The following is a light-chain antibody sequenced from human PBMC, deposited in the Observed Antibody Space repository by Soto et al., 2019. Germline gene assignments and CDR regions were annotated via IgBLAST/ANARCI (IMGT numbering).Light chain of an antibody. J-gene: IGKJ1*01. CDR1: QNINNF. CDR2: TAS. V-gene: IGKV1-39*01. CDR3: QQSFTTPRT. Sequence: DIQMTQSPSSLSASVGDRVTITCRASQNINNFLNWYQQQLGKAPDLLIYTASSLQSGVPSRFSGSGSGTDFTLTISSLQPEDFATYYCQQSFTTPRTFGQGTKVEIK.